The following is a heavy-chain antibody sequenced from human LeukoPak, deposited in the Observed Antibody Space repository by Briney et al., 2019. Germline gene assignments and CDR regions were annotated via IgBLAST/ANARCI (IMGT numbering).Heavy chain of an antibody. CDR2: IYPPTGGT. V-gene: IGHV1-2*02. CDR3: VRENWYYDH. CDR1: GYTLTAYH. J-gene: IGHJ4*02. D-gene: IGHD3-16*01. Sequence: ASVKVSCKTSGYTLTAYHMHWVRQAPGQGLEFMGWIYPPTGGTILAEKFQGRVTMTRDTSITTAYMELSGLNFDDTAVYYCVRENWYYDHWGQGTLVTVSS.